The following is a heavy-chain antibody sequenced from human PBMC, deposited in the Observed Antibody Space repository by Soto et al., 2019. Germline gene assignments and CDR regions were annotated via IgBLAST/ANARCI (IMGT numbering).Heavy chain of an antibody. V-gene: IGHV1-46*01. CDR1: GYTFTSYY. J-gene: IGHJ5*02. CDR3: ARVPGYCSGGSCYPGESSWFDP. CDR2: INPSGGST. D-gene: IGHD2-15*01. Sequence: GASVKVSCKASGYTFTSYYMHWVRQAPGQGLEWMGIINPSGGSTSYAQKFQGRVTMTRDTSTSTVYMELSSLRSEDTAVYYCARVPGYCSGGSCYPGESSWFDPWGQGTLVTVSS.